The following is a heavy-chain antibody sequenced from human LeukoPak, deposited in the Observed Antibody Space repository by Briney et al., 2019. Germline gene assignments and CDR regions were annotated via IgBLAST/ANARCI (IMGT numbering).Heavy chain of an antibody. J-gene: IGHJ4*02. CDR2: MNPNSGNT. Sequence: GASVKVSCKASGYTFTSYDINWVRQATGQGLEWMGWMNPNSGNTGYAQKFQGRVTITRNTSISTAYMELSSLRSEDTAVYYCARGRRVAARSGGVSFVYWGQGTLVTVSS. CDR3: ARGRRVAARSGGVSFVY. CDR1: GYTFTSYD. D-gene: IGHD6-6*01. V-gene: IGHV1-8*03.